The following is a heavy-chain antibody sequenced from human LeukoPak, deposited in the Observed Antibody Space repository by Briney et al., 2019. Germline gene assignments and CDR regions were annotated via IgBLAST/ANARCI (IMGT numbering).Heavy chain of an antibody. CDR3: GRQGYTASYYFVDY. CDR1: GGSINSYY. Sequence: PSETLSLTCGVSGGSINSYYRGWVRQPAGKGLEWIGRIYTTGTTNYSPSLKSRLTMSLDTSKSHFSLKLRSVTAADTAVYYCGRQGYTASYYFVDYWSQGTLVTVSS. CDR2: IYTTGTT. D-gene: IGHD1-26*01. J-gene: IGHJ4*02. V-gene: IGHV4-59*10.